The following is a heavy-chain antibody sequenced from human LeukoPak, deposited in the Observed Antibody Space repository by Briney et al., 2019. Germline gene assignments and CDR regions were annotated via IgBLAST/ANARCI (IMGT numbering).Heavy chain of an antibody. CDR2: INHSGST. CDR1: GGSIRSGDYY. CDR3: ARMPKPRTYYYDSSGYNPHFDS. Sequence: PSQTLSLTCTVSGGSIRSGDYYWSWLRQPPGTGLECIGKINHSGSTNYNPSLKSRVTISVDTSKNQFSLNLTSVTAADTAVYYCARMPKPRTYYYDSSGYNPHFDSWGQGTLVTVSS. D-gene: IGHD3-22*01. J-gene: IGHJ4*02. V-gene: IGHV4-30-4*08.